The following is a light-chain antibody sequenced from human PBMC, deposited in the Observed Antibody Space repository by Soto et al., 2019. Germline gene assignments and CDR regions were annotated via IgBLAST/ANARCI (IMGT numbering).Light chain of an antibody. CDR1: YTDGGGYNR. V-gene: IGLV2-14*01. J-gene: IGLJ3*02. Sequence: QSALTQPACLSASPRQSITISCTGTYTDGGGYNRVSWYQHHAGKGPKMLIFEVDNRPSGISDRFSGSKSGDTASLTISYLQAEDEADYYCVSYIESSLTHWVFGGGTKVTVL. CDR2: EVD. CDR3: VSYIESSLTHWV.